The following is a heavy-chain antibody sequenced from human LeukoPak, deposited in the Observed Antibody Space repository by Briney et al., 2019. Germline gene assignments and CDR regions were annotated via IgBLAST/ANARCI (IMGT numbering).Heavy chain of an antibody. CDR3: ARDSASGWYESDAFDI. CDR2: ISYDGSNK. CDR1: GFTFSSYA. D-gene: IGHD6-19*01. J-gene: IGHJ3*02. V-gene: IGHV3-30-3*01. Sequence: AGGSLRLSCAASGFTFSSYAMLWVRQAPGKGLEWVAVISYDGSNKYYADSVKGRFTISRDNSKNTLYLQMNSLRAEDTAVYYCARDSASGWYESDAFDIWGQGTMVTVSS.